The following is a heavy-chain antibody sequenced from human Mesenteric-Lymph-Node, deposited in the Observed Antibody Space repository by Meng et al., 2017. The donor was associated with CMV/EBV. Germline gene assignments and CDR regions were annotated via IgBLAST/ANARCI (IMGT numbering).Heavy chain of an antibody. Sequence: SETLSLTCTVSGYSISSGYYWGWIRQPPGKGLEWIGSIYHSGSTYSNPSLKSRVTISVDTSKNQFSLKLSSVTAADTAVYYCARVDCSSTSCYYYYGMDVWGQGTTVTVSS. D-gene: IGHD2-2*01. CDR1: GYSISSGYY. CDR2: IYHSGST. J-gene: IGHJ6*02. V-gene: IGHV4-38-2*02. CDR3: ARVDCSSTSCYYYYGMDV.